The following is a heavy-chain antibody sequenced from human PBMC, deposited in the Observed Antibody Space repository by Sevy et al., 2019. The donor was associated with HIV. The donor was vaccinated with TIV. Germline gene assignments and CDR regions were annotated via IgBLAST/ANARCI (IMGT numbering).Heavy chain of an antibody. Sequence: GESLKISCAASGFTFKSYGMHWVRQAPGKGLEWVTFIRNDGSTKYYADSVRGRFTASRDNSKNTLYLHMNSLRPEDTAVYHCVKGPHPAVTTSYALDVWGQGTTVTVSS. V-gene: IGHV3-30*02. CDR3: VKGPHPAVTTSYALDV. CDR1: GFTFKSYG. CDR2: IRNDGSTK. D-gene: IGHD4-17*01. J-gene: IGHJ6*02.